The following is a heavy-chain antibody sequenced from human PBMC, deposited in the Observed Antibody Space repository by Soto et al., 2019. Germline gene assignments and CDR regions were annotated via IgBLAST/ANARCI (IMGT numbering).Heavy chain of an antibody. D-gene: IGHD6-19*01. Sequence: GASVKVSCKASGYTFTSYAMHWVRQAPGQRLEWMGWINAGSGNTKYSQKFQGRVTITRDTSASTAYMELSSLRSEDTAVYYCARDKSSSGWPDDAFDIWGQGTMVTVSS. CDR3: ARDKSSSGWPDDAFDI. J-gene: IGHJ3*02. CDR1: GYTFTSYA. V-gene: IGHV1-3*01. CDR2: INAGSGNT.